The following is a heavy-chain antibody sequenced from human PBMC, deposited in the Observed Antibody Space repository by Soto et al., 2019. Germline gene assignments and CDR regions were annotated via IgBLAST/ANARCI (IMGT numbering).Heavy chain of an antibody. J-gene: IGHJ3*02. CDR3: ARDLVVGATASYDAFEI. D-gene: IGHD1-26*01. CDR1: GGSISSYY. V-gene: IGHV4-59*01. CDR2: IYYSGST. Sequence: SETLSLTCTVSGGSISSYYWSWIRQPPGKGLEWIGYIYYSGSTNYNPPLKSRVTISVDTSKNQFSLKLSSVTAAHTAVYYCARDLVVGATASYDAFEILDQVKMVAVSS.